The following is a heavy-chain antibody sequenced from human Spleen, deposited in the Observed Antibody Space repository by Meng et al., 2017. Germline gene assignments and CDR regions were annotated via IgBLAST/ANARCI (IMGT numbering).Heavy chain of an antibody. J-gene: IGHJ4*02. CDR2: ISGSGGST. Sequence: LTCSASGFTFSSYAMGWVRQAPGKGLEWVSAISGSGGSTYYADSWKGRFTISRDNSKNTLYLQMNSLRAEDTAVYYCAKDLTEGYGSESYYLNYFDYWGQGTLVTVSS. V-gene: IGHV3-23*01. D-gene: IGHD3-10*01. CDR3: AKDLTEGYGSESYYLNYFDY. CDR1: GFTFSSYA.